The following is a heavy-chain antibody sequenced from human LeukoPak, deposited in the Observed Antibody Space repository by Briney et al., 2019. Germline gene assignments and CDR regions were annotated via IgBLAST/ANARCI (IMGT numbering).Heavy chain of an antibody. CDR2: IYYSGST. J-gene: IGHJ4*02. D-gene: IGHD4-11*01. CDR3: ARTPVSTVTTPDNLDY. Sequence: SETLSLTCTVSGGSISSYYWSWIRQPPGKGLEWIGYIYYSGSTNYNPSLKSRVTISVDTSKNQFSLKLSSVTAADTAVYYCARTPVSTVTTPDNLDYWGLGTLVTVSS. V-gene: IGHV4-59*01. CDR1: GGSISSYY.